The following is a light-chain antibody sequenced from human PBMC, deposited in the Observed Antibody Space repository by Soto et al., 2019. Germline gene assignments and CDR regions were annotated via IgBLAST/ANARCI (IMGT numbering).Light chain of an antibody. CDR3: NSYTSSKTYV. V-gene: IGLV2-14*03. CDR2: DVN. J-gene: IGLJ1*01. CDR1: SSDVGAYNY. Sequence: QSVLTQTASVSGSPGQSITISCTGTSSDVGAYNYVSWYQHHPGKAPKLMIFDVNNRPSGVSDRFSGSKSGNTASLTISGLQAEDEADYYCNSYTSSKTYVLGSGTKVTVL.